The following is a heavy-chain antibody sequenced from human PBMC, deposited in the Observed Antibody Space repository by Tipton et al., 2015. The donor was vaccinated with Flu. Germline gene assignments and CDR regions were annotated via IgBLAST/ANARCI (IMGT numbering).Heavy chain of an antibody. Sequence: SLRLSCAASGFTFSSYSMNWVRQAPGKGLKWVSSISSSSSYIYYADSVKGRFTISRDNAKNSLYLQMNSLRAEDTAVYYCARGDPAYYYDSSGYYDAFDIWGQGTMVTVSS. D-gene: IGHD3-22*01. J-gene: IGHJ3*02. CDR2: ISSSSSYI. CDR1: GFTFSSYS. CDR3: ARGDPAYYYDSSGYYDAFDI. V-gene: IGHV3-21*01.